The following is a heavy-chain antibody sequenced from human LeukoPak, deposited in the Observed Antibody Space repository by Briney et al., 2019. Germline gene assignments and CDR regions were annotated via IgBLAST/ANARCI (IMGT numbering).Heavy chain of an antibody. D-gene: IGHD5-24*01. Sequence: SQTLSLTCAISGDSVSSNSATWNWIRQSPSRGLEWLGRTYYRSKWYNDYAVSVKSRITINPDTSKTQVSLKLTSVTAADTAVYYCARLYLPATRFDYWGQGTLVTVSS. V-gene: IGHV6-1*01. J-gene: IGHJ4*02. CDR1: GDSVSSNSAT. CDR3: ARLYLPATRFDY. CDR2: TYYRSKWYN.